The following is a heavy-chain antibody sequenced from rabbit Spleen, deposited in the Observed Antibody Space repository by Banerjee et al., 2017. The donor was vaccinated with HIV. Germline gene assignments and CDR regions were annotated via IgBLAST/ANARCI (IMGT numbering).Heavy chain of an antibody. CDR2: IYVDDGST. CDR3: ARDAGRTTYYTDRLDL. D-gene: IGHD8-1*01. CDR1: GFSFSSGYY. J-gene: IGHJ6*01. Sequence: QEQLEESGGDLVKPEGSLTLTCTASGFSFSSGYYMCWVRQAPGKGPEWIACIYVDDGSTYYASWAKGRFTISKTSSTTVTLQMTSLTVADTATYFCARDAGRTTYYTDRLDLWGPGTLVTVS. V-gene: IGHV1S45*01.